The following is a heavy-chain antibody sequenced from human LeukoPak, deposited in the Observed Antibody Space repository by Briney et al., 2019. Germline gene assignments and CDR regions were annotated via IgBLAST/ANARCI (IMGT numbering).Heavy chain of an antibody. J-gene: IGHJ4*02. D-gene: IGHD3-22*01. CDR2: IYYSGST. CDR1: AGSISSGGYY. Sequence: SQTLSLTRSVSAGSISSGGYYWSWIRQHPGKGLEWIGYIYYSGSTYYNPSLKSRVTISVDTSKNQFSLKLSSVTAADTAVYYCARDRDSSGYYSGWGQGTLVTVSS. CDR3: ARDRDSSGYYSG. V-gene: IGHV4-31*03.